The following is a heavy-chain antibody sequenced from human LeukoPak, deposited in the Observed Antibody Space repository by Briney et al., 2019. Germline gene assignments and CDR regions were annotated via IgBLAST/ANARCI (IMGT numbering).Heavy chain of an antibody. D-gene: IGHD6-6*01. CDR3: AKDMVGSSSFIHLGY. Sequence: GGSLRLSCLASGFTFRDYYMSWVRQAPGKGLEWVSGISWNSGSIGYADSVKGRFTISRDNAKNSLYLQMNSLRAEDTALYYCAKDMVGSSSFIHLGYWGQGTLVTVSS. CDR2: ISWNSGSI. CDR1: GFTFRDYY. J-gene: IGHJ4*02. V-gene: IGHV3-9*01.